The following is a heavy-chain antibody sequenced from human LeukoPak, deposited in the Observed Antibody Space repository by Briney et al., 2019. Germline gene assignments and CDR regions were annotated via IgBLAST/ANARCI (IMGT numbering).Heavy chain of an antibody. V-gene: IGHV3-48*02. CDR1: GFTFSDYS. D-gene: IGHD1-26*01. Sequence: GGSLRLSCAASGFTFSDYSMNWVRQPPGKGLEWVSYISSGSGTIYYADSVKGRFTISRDNAKNSLYLQMNSLRDEDTAVYYCARVSPGRGPRAGFDYWGQGTLVTVSS. J-gene: IGHJ4*02. CDR3: ARVSPGRGPRAGFDY. CDR2: ISSGSGTI.